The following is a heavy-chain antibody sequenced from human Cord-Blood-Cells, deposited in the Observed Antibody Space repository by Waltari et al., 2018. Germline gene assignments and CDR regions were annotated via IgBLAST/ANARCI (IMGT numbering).Heavy chain of an antibody. V-gene: IGHV4-39*07. Sequence: QLQLQESGPGLVKPSETLSLTCTVSGGSISSSSYYWAWIRQPPGKGLEWIGSIYYSGSTYYNPSLKSRVTISVDTSKNQFSLKLSSVTAADTAVYYCARGPPYDSSGYYYFDYWGQGTLVTVSS. CDR2: IYYSGST. CDR3: ARGPPYDSSGYYYFDY. J-gene: IGHJ4*02. D-gene: IGHD3-22*01. CDR1: GGSISSSSYY.